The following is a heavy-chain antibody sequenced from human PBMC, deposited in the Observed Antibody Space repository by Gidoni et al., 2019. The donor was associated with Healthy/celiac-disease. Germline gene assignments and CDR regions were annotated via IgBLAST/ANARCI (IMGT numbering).Heavy chain of an antibody. Sequence: QVQLVESGGGVVQPGRSLRLSCEASGFTFSSYGMHWVRQAPGKGLVWVAVIWYDGSNKYYADSVKGRFTISRDNSKNTLYLQMNSLRAEDTAVYYCAREGIAAAGTIDYWGQGTLVTVSS. V-gene: IGHV3-33*01. CDR2: IWYDGSNK. J-gene: IGHJ4*02. CDR3: AREGIAAAGTIDY. CDR1: GFTFSSYG. D-gene: IGHD6-13*01.